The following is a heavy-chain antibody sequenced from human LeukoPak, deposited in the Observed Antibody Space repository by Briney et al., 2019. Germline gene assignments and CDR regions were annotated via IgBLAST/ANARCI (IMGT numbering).Heavy chain of an antibody. D-gene: IGHD6-19*01. CDR3: ARGPGIAGGGVFGY. J-gene: IGHJ4*02. CDR1: GYTFTSYG. V-gene: IGHV1-18*04. Sequence: GASVKVSCKASGYTFTSYGINWVRQAPGQGLEWMGWISGYNGHTNYVQKMQGRVTMTTDTSTNTAYMELRSLRSDDTAVYYCARGPGIAGGGVFGYWGQGSLVTVSS. CDR2: ISGYNGHT.